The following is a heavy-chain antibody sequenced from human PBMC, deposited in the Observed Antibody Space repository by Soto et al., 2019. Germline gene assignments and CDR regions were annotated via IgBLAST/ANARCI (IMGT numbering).Heavy chain of an antibody. CDR3: ARARAVAGAADSY. J-gene: IGHJ4*02. Sequence: QVQLVQSGAEVKKPGASVKVSCRASGYTFTNYYLHWVRQAPGQGLEWMGVINPSDRSTSYAQKFQGRVRMTRDTSTSTVYMELNSLRSEDTAVYFCARARAVAGAADSYWGQGTLFTVYS. D-gene: IGHD6-19*01. CDR1: GYTFTNYY. V-gene: IGHV1-46*03. CDR2: INPSDRST.